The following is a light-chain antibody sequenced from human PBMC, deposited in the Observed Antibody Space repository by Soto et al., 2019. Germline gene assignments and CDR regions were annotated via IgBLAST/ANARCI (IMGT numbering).Light chain of an antibody. CDR3: CSYTSSSTYV. J-gene: IGLJ1*01. V-gene: IGLV2-14*03. CDR2: DVS. Sequence: QCALTQPASVSGSPGQSITISCTGTGSDVGGYNYVSWYQQYPGKAPKLMIYDVSNRPSGVSNRFSGSKSGNTAALIIFGLQAEDEADYYCCSYTSSSTYVFGTGTKLTVL. CDR1: GSDVGGYNY.